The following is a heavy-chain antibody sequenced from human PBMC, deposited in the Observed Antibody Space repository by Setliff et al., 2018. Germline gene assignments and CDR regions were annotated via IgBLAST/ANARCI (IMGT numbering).Heavy chain of an antibody. CDR3: ARGSSGWYRSGGLDY. CDR1: GYTFTSYY. J-gene: IGHJ4*02. CDR2: INPSGGST. V-gene: IGHV1-46*01. Sequence: ASVKVSCKASGYTFTSYYMHWVRQAPGQGLEWMGIINPSGGSTSYAQKFQGRVTMPRDTSTSTVYMELSSLRSEDTAVYYCARGSSGWYRSGGLDYWGQGTLVTVSS. D-gene: IGHD6-19*01.